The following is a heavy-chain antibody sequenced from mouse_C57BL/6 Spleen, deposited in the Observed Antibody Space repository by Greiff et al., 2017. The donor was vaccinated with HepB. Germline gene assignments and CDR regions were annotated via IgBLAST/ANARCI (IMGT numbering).Heavy chain of an antibody. V-gene: IGHV1-54*01. J-gene: IGHJ2*01. CDR1: GYAFTNYL. CDR2: INPGSGGT. Sequence: QVQLKQSGAELVRPGTSVKVSCKASGYAFTNYLIEWVKQRPGQGLEWIGVINPGSGGTNYNEKFKGKATLTADKSSSTAYMQLSSLTSEDSAVYFCARSRNYGSSFDYWGQGTTLTVSS. CDR3: ARSRNYGSSFDY. D-gene: IGHD1-1*01.